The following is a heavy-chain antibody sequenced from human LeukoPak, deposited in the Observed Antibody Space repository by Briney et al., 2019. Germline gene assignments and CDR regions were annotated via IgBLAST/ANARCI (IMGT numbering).Heavy chain of an antibody. J-gene: IGHJ4*02. D-gene: IGHD5-18*01. V-gene: IGHV3-21*01. CDR2: ISSSSSYI. CDR3: ARDLRYSYGYDDFDY. CDR1: GFTFISYS. Sequence: PGGSLRLSCAASGFTFISYSMNWVRQAPGKGLEWVSSISSSSSYIYYADSVKGRFTISRDNAKNSLYLQMNSLRAEDTAVYCCARDLRYSYGYDDFDYWGQGTLVTVSS.